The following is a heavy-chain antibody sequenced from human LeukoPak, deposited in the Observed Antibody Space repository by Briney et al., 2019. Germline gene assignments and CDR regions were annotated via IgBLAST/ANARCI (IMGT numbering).Heavy chain of an antibody. Sequence: SQTLSLTCAVSGGSISSGDYPWSWIRQPPGKGLEWTGYIFHTGHTSYNPSLKGRVTISVDMSKNQLSLRLSSVTAADTAVYYCARGFYGSGSQFDYWGQGTLVTVSS. CDR3: ARGFYGSGSQFDY. J-gene: IGHJ4*02. CDR2: IFHTGHT. V-gene: IGHV4-30-2*01. D-gene: IGHD3-10*01. CDR1: GGSISSGDYP.